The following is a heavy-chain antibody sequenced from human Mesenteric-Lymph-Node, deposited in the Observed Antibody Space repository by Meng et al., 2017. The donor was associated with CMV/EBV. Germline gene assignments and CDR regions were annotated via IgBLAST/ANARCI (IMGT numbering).Heavy chain of an antibody. J-gene: IGHJ6*02. Sequence: GESLKISCKGSGYSFTSYWIGWVRQMPGKGLEWMGIIYPGDSDTRYSPSFQGQVTISADKSISTAYLQWSSLKASDTAMYYCAREKPDFWSGSYYYGMDVWGQGTTVTVSS. CDR2: IYPGDSDT. CDR3: AREKPDFWSGSYYYGMDV. V-gene: IGHV5-51*01. D-gene: IGHD3-3*01. CDR1: GYSFTSYW.